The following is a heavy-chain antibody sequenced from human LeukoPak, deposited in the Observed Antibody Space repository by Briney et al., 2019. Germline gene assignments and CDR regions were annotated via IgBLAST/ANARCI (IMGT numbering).Heavy chain of an antibody. V-gene: IGHV4-39*01. D-gene: IGHD1-26*01. CDR2: IYDSGST. CDR1: GASISSSSYY. J-gene: IGHJ6*02. CDR3: ASSATNYYFGVND. Sequence: PSETLSLTCTVSGASISSSSYYWGWVRQPPGKGLEWIGFIYDSGSTYCNPSLKSRVTISVDTSKNQFSLKLNSVTAADTAVFYCASSATNYYFGVNDWGQGTTVTVSS.